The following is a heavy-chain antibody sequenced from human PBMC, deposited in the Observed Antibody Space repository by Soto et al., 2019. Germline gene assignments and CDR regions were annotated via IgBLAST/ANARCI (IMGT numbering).Heavy chain of an antibody. Sequence: GGSLRLSCAASGFKFTDSYMSWIRQAPGKGLEWVSYISRSGSSMYYADSVKGRFTISRDNAKKSMYLQMNTLTAEDTAVYYCARDSGSGAATCFDYWGRGTLVTVSS. CDR3: ARDSGSGAATCFDY. CDR2: ISRSGSSM. V-gene: IGHV3-11*01. CDR1: GFKFTDSY. D-gene: IGHD1-26*01. J-gene: IGHJ4*02.